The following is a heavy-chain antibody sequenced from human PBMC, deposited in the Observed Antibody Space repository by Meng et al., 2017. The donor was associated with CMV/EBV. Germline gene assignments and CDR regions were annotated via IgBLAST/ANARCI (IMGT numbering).Heavy chain of an antibody. D-gene: IGHD3-3*01. CDR3: ARDQSPTIFGVAVYYYGMDV. Sequence: ASVKVSCKASGYTFTSYGISWVRQAPGQGLEWMGWISAYNGNTNYAQKLQGRVTMTTDTSTSTAYMELGSLRSDDTAVYYCARDQSPTIFGVAVYYYGMDVWGQGTTVTVSS. CDR1: GYTFTSYG. J-gene: IGHJ6*02. V-gene: IGHV1-18*01. CDR2: ISAYNGNT.